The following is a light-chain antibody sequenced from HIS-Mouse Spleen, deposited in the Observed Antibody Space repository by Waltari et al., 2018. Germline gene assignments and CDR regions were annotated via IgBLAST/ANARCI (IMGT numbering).Light chain of an antibody. V-gene: IGLV3-10*01. J-gene: IGLJ2*01. CDR3: YSTDSSGNHRV. CDR1: ALPKKY. CDR2: EDS. Sequence: SYELTQPPSVSVSPAQTARITSPGHALPKKYAYWYQQKSGQAPVLVIYEDSKRPSGIPERFSGSSSGTMATLTISGAQVEDEADYYCYSTDSSGNHRVFGGGTKLTVL.